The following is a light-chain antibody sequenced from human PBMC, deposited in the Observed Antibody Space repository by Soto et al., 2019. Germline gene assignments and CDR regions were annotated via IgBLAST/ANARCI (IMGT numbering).Light chain of an antibody. CDR3: QQSYSTPSIT. CDR1: QTISSW. Sequence: DIRMTQSPPTLSASVGDRVTITCRASQTISSWLAWYQQKPGKAPKLLVYAASSLQSGVPSRFSGSGSGTDFTLTISSLQPEDFATYYCQQSYSTPSITFGQGTRLEIK. V-gene: IGKV1-39*01. CDR2: AAS. J-gene: IGKJ5*01.